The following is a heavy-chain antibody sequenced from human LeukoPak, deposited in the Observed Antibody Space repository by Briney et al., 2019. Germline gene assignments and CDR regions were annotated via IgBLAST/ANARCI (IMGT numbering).Heavy chain of an antibody. CDR2: IYYSGST. J-gene: IGHJ3*02. Sequence: KSSETLSLTCTVSGGSISSYYWSWIRQPPGKGLEWIGYIYYSGSTNYNPSLKRRVTMSVDTSKNQFSLKLSSVTAADTAVYYCARGAYYYDSSGYKGAFDIWGQGTMVTVSS. D-gene: IGHD3-22*01. CDR1: GGSISSYY. V-gene: IGHV4-59*12. CDR3: ARGAYYYDSSGYKGAFDI.